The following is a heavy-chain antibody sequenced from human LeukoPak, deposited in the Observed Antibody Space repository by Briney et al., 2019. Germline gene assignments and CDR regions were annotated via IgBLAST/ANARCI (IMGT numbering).Heavy chain of an antibody. J-gene: IGHJ4*02. V-gene: IGHV1-8*01. CDR1: GYTFTSYD. Sequence: ASVKVSCKASGYTFTSYDISWVRQATGQGLERMGWMNPNNNNTVYAQKFQGRVTMTRNTSISTAYMELSSLRSEDTAVYYCARGYSYGYKDYWGQGTLVTVSS. CDR3: ARGYSYGYKDY. CDR2: MNPNNNNT. D-gene: IGHD5-18*01.